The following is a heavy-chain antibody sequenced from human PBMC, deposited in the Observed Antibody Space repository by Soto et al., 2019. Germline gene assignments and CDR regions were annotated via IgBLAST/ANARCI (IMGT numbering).Heavy chain of an antibody. D-gene: IGHD3-3*01. CDR3: ASWSAYYDFWSGYPYYYYYGMDV. Sequence: ASVKVSCKASGYTFTSYYMHWVRQAPGQGLEWMGVINPSGGSTSNAQKFQGRVTMTRDTSTSTAYMELSSLRSEDTAVYYCASWSAYYDFWSGYPYYYYYGMDVWGQGTTVTVSS. CDR2: INPSGGST. CDR1: GYTFTSYY. J-gene: IGHJ6*02. V-gene: IGHV1-46*01.